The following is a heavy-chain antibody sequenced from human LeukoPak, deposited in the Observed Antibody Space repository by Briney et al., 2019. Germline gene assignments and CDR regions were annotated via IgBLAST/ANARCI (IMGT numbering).Heavy chain of an antibody. V-gene: IGHV3-48*03. CDR3: AREGCSGGSCYSRLAFDI. Sequence: GGSLRLSCAASGFTFSSYEMNWVRQAPGKGLEWVSYISSSGSTIYYADSVKGRFTISRDNAKNSLYLQMNSLRAEDTAVYYCAREGCSGGSCYSRLAFDIWGQGTMVTVSS. CDR2: ISSSGSTI. CDR1: GFTFSSYE. D-gene: IGHD2-15*01. J-gene: IGHJ3*02.